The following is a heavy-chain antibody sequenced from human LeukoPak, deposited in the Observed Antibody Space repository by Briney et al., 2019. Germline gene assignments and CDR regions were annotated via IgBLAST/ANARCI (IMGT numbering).Heavy chain of an antibody. J-gene: IGHJ5*02. CDR3: ARAVRGEYSSSFGWFDP. CDR1: SESFSGYF. D-gene: IGHD6-13*01. CDR2: INYSGST. V-gene: IGHV4-34*01. Sequence: SETLSLTCAIYSESFSGYFWSWIRQPPGKGLEWIGEINYSGSTSYNPSLKSRVTISVDTSKNQFSLKLSSVTAADTAVYYCARAVRGEYSSSFGWFDPWGQGTLVTVSS.